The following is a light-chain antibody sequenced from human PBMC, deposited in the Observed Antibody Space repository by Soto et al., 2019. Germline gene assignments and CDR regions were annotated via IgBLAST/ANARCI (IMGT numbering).Light chain of an antibody. Sequence: EIVLTQSPATLSLSPGDRATLSCRASQTVTSNYLAWYQQKPGHPPRLLIYGASNRATGVPDRFSGGGSGTDFTLTISRLEPEDFAVFFCQQYGNTPWTFGQETTVEI. J-gene: IGKJ1*01. CDR1: QTVTSNY. V-gene: IGKV3-20*01. CDR2: GAS. CDR3: QQYGNTPWT.